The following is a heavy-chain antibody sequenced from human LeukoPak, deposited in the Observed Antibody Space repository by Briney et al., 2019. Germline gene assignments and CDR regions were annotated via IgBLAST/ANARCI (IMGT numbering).Heavy chain of an antibody. D-gene: IGHD6-13*01. Sequence: PGGSLRLSCAASGFTFSSYSMNWVRQAPGKGLEWVSSISSSSSYIYYADSVKGRFTISRDNAKNSLYLQMNSLRAEDTAVYYCARDQAAAGSMASYWGQGTLVTVSS. CDR1: GFTFSSYS. CDR2: ISSSSSYI. J-gene: IGHJ4*02. V-gene: IGHV3-21*01. CDR3: ARDQAAAGSMASY.